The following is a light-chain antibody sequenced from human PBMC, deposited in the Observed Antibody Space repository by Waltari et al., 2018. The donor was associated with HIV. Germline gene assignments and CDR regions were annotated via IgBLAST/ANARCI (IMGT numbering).Light chain of an antibody. CDR1: QSVSSY. CDR2: DAS. V-gene: IGKV3-11*01. Sequence: EIVLTQSPATLSSSPGERATLYCRASQSVSSYLAWYQHKPGQAPRLLIYDASKRASDIPARFSGSGSGTDFTLTISSLEPEDVAVYYCQQRSSWPQLTFGGGTKVEIK. CDR3: QQRSSWPQLT. J-gene: IGKJ4*01.